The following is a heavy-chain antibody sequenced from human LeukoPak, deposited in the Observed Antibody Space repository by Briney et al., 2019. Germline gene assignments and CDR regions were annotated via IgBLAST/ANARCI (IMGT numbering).Heavy chain of an antibody. D-gene: IGHD3-22*01. Sequence: PSETLSLTCAVYGGSFSGYYWSWIRQPPGKGLEWIGEINHSGSTNYNPSLKSRVTISVDTSKNQSSLKLSSVTAADTAVYYCARARGAYYDSSGYRAYFDYWGQGTLVTVSS. J-gene: IGHJ4*02. V-gene: IGHV4-34*01. CDR2: INHSGST. CDR1: GGSFSGYY. CDR3: ARARGAYYDSSGYRAYFDY.